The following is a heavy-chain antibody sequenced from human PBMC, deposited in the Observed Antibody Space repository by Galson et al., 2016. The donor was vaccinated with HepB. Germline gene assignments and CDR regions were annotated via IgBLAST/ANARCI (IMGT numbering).Heavy chain of an antibody. CDR3: TRHLNPGYSSSWYFWFDP. CDR2: IRSKANNYAT. J-gene: IGHJ5*02. CDR1: GLTFSGSA. Sequence: SLRLSCAVSGLTFSGSAMHWVRQASGKGLEWVGHIRSKANNYATAYAASVKGRFTISRDDSKNTAYLQMNSLKTEDTAVYYGTRHLNPGYSSSWYFWFDPWGQGTLVTVSS. D-gene: IGHD6-13*01. V-gene: IGHV3-73*01.